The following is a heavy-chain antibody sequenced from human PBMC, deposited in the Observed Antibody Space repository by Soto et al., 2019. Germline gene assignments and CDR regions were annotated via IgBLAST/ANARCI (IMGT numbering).Heavy chain of an antibody. D-gene: IGHD3-22*01. Sequence: EVQLVESGGGLVQPGGSLRLSCAASGFTFSSYWMHWVRQAPGKGLVWVSRINSDGSSTSYADSVKGRFTISRDNAKNTIYLQMNSLRAEDTAVYYCARGGQYDSSGYDYYYYYGMDVWGQGTTVTVSS. V-gene: IGHV3-74*01. CDR2: INSDGSST. J-gene: IGHJ6*02. CDR1: GFTFSSYW. CDR3: ARGGQYDSSGYDYYYYYGMDV.